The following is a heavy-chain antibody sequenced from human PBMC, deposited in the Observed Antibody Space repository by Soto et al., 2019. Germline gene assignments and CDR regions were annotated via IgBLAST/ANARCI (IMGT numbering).Heavy chain of an antibody. CDR1: GDSVSSNSAA. D-gene: IGHD6-19*01. Sequence: KQSQTLSLTCAISGDSVSSNSAAWNWIRQSPSRGLEWLGRTYYRSKWNNDYEGSVKSRITINPDTSKNQFSLQLNSVTPEDTAVYYCARLLAIAVAGKGVGTYYYYGMDVWGQGTTVTVSS. CDR3: ARLLAIAVAGKGVGTYYYYGMDV. V-gene: IGHV6-1*01. CDR2: TYYRSKWNN. J-gene: IGHJ6*02.